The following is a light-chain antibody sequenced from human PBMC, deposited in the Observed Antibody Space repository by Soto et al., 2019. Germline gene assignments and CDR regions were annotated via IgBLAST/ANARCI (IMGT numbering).Light chain of an antibody. Sequence: EIVLTQSPATLSVSPGERAALSCRASQSVSNNLAWYQQKPGQPPRLLIYGASSRATGIPDRFIGSGSGTDFTLTISRLEPEDSAVYYCQQYGTSQEYTFGQGTKVDIK. CDR3: QQYGTSQEYT. V-gene: IGKV3-20*01. CDR2: GAS. CDR1: QSVSNN. J-gene: IGKJ2*01.